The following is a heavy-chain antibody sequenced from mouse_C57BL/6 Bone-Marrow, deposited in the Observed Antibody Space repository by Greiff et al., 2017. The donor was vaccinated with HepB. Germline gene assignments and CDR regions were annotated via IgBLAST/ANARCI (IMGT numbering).Heavy chain of an antibody. J-gene: IGHJ2*01. V-gene: IGHV1-55*01. Sequence: VQLQQPGAELVKPGASVKMSCKASGYTFTSYWITWVKQRPGQGLEWIGDIYPGSGSTNYNEKFKSKATLTVDTSSSTAYMHLRSLTSEDSAVYYCAREGWWLQDYFDYWGQGTTLTVSS. CDR1: GYTFTSYW. CDR3: AREGWWLQDYFDY. D-gene: IGHD1-1*02. CDR2: IYPGSGST.